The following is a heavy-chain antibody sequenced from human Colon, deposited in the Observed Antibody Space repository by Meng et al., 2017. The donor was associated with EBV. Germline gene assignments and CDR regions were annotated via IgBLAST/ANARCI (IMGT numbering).Heavy chain of an antibody. CDR2: IYYSGST. J-gene: IGHJ4*02. CDR1: GGSISSGGYY. V-gene: IGHV4-31*03. D-gene: IGHD3-9*01. CDR3: AREDNNYGNIPLLTK. Sequence: QVQLQESGPGLVKPSQTLSLTCTVSGGSISSGGYYWSWIRQHPGKGLEWIGYIYYSGSTYYNPSLKSRVTMSVDTSKNQFSLNLNSVTAADTAVYYCAREDNNYGNIPLLTKWGQGALGTVSS.